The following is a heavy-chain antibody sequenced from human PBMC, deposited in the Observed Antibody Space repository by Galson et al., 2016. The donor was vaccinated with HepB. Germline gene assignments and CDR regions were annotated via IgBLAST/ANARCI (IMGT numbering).Heavy chain of an antibody. D-gene: IGHD3-16*01. V-gene: IGHV3-30*04. CDR2: ISYDGTDK. CDR1: EVSFSSHT. J-gene: IGHJ4*02. Sequence: SLRLSCAASEVSFSSHTIHWVRQAPGKGMEWVAVISYDGTDKYYADSVKGRFTISRDNSKNTLYLQMNRLRPEDTAVYYCGSVGGAAPYYDFWGQGTLVTVSS. CDR3: GSVGGAAPYYDF.